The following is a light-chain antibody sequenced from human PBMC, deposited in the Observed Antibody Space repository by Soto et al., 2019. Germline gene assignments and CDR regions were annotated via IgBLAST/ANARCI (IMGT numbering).Light chain of an antibody. V-gene: IGKV1-5*01. J-gene: IGKJ1*01. CDR1: QNIDTS. Sequence: DIQMTQSPSALSASIGDRVTITCRASQNIDTSLAWYQQKPGKAPKSLIFDASNLESGVSSRLRGSGSGTEFTLTSDNLQPDDSGSYYCQHYKAFSPWTFGQGTKVEIK. CDR2: DAS. CDR3: QHYKAFSPWT.